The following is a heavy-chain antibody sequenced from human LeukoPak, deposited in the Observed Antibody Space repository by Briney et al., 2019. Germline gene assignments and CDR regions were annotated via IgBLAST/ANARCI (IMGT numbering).Heavy chain of an antibody. D-gene: IGHD3-16*01. CDR1: GYTFTGYY. CDR3: ARTLRGGGNNWFDP. Sequence: ASEKVSCKASGYTFTGYYMHWVRQAPGQGLEWMGRINPNSGGTNYAQKFQGRVTMTRDTSISTAYMELSRLRSDDTAVYYCARTLRGGGNNWFDPWGQGTLVTVSS. J-gene: IGHJ5*02. V-gene: IGHV1-2*06. CDR2: INPNSGGT.